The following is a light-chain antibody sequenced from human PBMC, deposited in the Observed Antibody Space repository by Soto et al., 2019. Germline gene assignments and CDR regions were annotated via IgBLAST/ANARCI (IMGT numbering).Light chain of an antibody. Sequence: DVVMTQSPLSLPVTLGQPASISCRSSQSLVHSDGNTYLNWFQQRPGQSPRRLVYRVSNRDSGVPDRFSGSGSGTDFTLRISRVEAEDVGVYYCMEGTYLRTFGQGTKVDSK. CDR3: MEGTYLRT. V-gene: IGKV2-30*02. CDR2: RVS. CDR1: QSLVHSDGNTY. J-gene: IGKJ1*01.